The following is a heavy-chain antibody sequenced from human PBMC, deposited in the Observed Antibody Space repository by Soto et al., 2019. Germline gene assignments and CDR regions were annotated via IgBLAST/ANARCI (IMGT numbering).Heavy chain of an antibody. D-gene: IGHD3-10*01. J-gene: IGHJ5*02. CDR3: ARGLNDHGSGSYYYST. CDR2: INHSGST. CDR1: GGSFSGYY. Sequence: SETLSLTCAVYGGSFSGYYWSWIRQPPGKGLEWIGEINHSGSTNYNPSLKSRVTISVDTSKNQFSLKLSSVTAADTAVYYCARGLNDHGSGSYYYSTWGQGTLVTVSS. V-gene: IGHV4-34*01.